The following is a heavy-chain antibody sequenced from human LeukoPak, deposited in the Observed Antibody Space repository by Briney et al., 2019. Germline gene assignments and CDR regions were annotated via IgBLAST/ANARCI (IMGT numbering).Heavy chain of an antibody. V-gene: IGHV4-59*08. CDR3: ARRRGGSGSQTNWFDP. J-gene: IGHJ5*02. CDR1: GDSITGYY. CDR2: MYYSGTTNSGTT. Sequence: NASETLSLTCTVSGDSITGYYWNWLRQPPGEGLEWIGYMYYSGTTNSGTTNYNPSLKSRATISIDTSTNQFSLKLKSVTAADTAVYYCARRRGGSGSQTNWFDPWGQGTLITVSS. D-gene: IGHD3-10*01.